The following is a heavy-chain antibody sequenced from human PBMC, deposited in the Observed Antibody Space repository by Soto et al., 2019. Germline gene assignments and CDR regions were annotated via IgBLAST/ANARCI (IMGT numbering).Heavy chain of an antibody. J-gene: IGHJ6*02. CDR3: ARHNVYAMDV. Sequence: GESLKISCEVSGYTFSNYWIGWVRQMPGKGLEWMAIVFPGNSDTIYSPSFRGQVTNSADKSISTAYLQWNSLQASDTAIYYCARHNVYAMDVWGQGTTVTVSS. V-gene: IGHV5-51*01. CDR1: GYTFSNYW. CDR2: VFPGNSDT.